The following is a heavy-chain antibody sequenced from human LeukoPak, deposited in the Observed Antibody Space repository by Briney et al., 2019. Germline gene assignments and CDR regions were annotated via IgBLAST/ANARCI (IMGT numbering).Heavy chain of an antibody. V-gene: IGHV3-23*01. CDR3: ARGSIAVAGPFGY. Sequence: GGSRRLSCAASGFTFSSYAMSWVRQAPGKGLEWVSAISGSGGSTYYADSVKGRFTISRDNSKNTLYLQMNSLRAEDTAVYYCARGSIAVAGPFGYWGQGTLVTVSS. CDR1: GFTFSSYA. J-gene: IGHJ4*02. CDR2: ISGSGGST. D-gene: IGHD6-19*01.